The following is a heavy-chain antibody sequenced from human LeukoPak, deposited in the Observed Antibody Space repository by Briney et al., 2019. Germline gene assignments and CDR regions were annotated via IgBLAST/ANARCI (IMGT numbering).Heavy chain of an antibody. D-gene: IGHD3-3*01. Sequence: PSETLSLTCTVSGGSISSGDYYWGWIRQPPGKGLEWIGYIYYSGSTYYNPSLKSRVTISVDTSKNQFSLKMSSVTAADTAVYYCGRNRFAAENCFDPSGQGTLVTVSS. CDR3: GRNRFAAENCFDP. CDR1: GGSISSGDYY. CDR2: IYYSGST. V-gene: IGHV4-31*03. J-gene: IGHJ5*02.